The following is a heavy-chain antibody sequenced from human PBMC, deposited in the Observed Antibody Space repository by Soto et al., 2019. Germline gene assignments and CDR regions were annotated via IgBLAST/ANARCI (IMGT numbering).Heavy chain of an antibody. CDR1: GGSISSYY. CDR2: IYYSGST. CDR3: ARQSKPDYDILTGYYYYYYGMDV. J-gene: IGHJ6*02. Sequence: SETLSLTCTVSGGSISSYYWSWIRQPPGKGLEWIGYIYYSGSTNYNPSLKSRVTISVDTSKNQFSLKLSSVTAADTAVYYCARQSKPDYDILTGYYYYYYGMDVWGQGTTVTVSS. V-gene: IGHV4-59*08. D-gene: IGHD3-9*01.